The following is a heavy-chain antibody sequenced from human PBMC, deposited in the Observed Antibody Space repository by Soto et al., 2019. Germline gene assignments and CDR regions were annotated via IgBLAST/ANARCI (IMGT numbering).Heavy chain of an antibody. CDR1: GDSVSSVGFH. Sequence: PSETLSLTCTVSGDSVSSVGFHWAWLRRPPGKGLEWIGYIYNGGSTYYRPYLESRMQMSLDAKRNHYSLRLTSVTAEDTAVYFCARAPVGLDTISYFDYWGKGQMVT. D-gene: IGHD3-3*01. J-gene: IGHJ4*02. CDR2: IYNGGST. V-gene: IGHV4-30-4*01. CDR3: ARAPVGLDTISYFDY.